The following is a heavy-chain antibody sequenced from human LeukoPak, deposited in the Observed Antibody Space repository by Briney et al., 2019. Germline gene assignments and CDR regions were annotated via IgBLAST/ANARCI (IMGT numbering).Heavy chain of an antibody. CDR3: ARAGIRFGESKIGDAFDI. CDR1: GFTFSSYA. Sequence: GRSLRLSCAAPGFTFSSYAMHWVRQAPGKGLEWVAVISYDGSNKYYADSVKGRFTISRDNSKNTLYLQMNSLRAEDTAVYYCARAGIRFGESKIGDAFDIWGQGTMVTVSS. CDR2: ISYDGSNK. J-gene: IGHJ3*02. D-gene: IGHD3-10*01. V-gene: IGHV3-30*04.